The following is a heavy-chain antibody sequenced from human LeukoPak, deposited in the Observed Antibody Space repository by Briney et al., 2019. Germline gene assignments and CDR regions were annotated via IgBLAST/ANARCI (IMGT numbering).Heavy chain of an antibody. V-gene: IGHV3-43*01. Sequence: GGSLRLSCAASGFTFDDYTMHWVRQAPGKGLEWVSLISWDGGSTYYADSVKGRFTISRDNSKNSLYLQMNSLRTEDTALYYCAKDFGERGSYYYYYGMDVWGQGTTVTVSS. D-gene: IGHD1-1*01. CDR2: ISWDGGST. CDR1: GFTFDDYT. CDR3: AKDFGERGSYYYYYGMDV. J-gene: IGHJ6*02.